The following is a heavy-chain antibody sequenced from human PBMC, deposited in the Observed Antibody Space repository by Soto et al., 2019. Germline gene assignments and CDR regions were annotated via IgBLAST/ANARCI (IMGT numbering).Heavy chain of an antibody. Sequence: SGPTLVNPTQTLTLTCTFSGFSLSTSGLCVSWIRQPPGKALEWLALVDWDDDKSYSAALKTRLTISKDPSKNQVVLTMTNMDPVETATYFCERIRETGGSYLTYFDHWGQGTLVTVSS. CDR1: GFSLSTSGLC. CDR3: ERIRETGGSYLTYFDH. V-gene: IGHV2-70*01. D-gene: IGHD1-26*01. CDR2: VDWDDDK. J-gene: IGHJ4*02.